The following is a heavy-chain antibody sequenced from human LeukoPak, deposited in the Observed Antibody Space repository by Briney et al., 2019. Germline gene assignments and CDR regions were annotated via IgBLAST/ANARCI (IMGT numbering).Heavy chain of an antibody. D-gene: IGHD3-3*01. CDR3: ARDSPLVGVAGYCFDY. J-gene: IGHJ4*02. CDR2: INPSGGST. V-gene: IGHV1-46*01. CDR1: GYTFTSYY. Sequence: ASVKVSCKASGYTFTSYYMHWVRQAPRQGLEWMGIINPSGGSTSYAQKFQGRVTMTRDTSTSTVYMELSSLRSEDTAVYYCARDSPLVGVAGYCFDYWGQGTLVTVSS.